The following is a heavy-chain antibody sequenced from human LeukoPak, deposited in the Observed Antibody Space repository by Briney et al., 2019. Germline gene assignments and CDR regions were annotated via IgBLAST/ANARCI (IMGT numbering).Heavy chain of an antibody. D-gene: IGHD6-13*01. CDR2: ISYSGST. J-gene: IGHJ4*02. V-gene: IGHV4-61*05. CDR1: GGSISSSSYY. CDR3: ARHWETSSWYVDY. Sequence: KPSETLSLTCSVSGGSISSSSYYWGWIRQPPGKGLEWIGYISYSGSTNYNPSLKSRVTISVDTSKNQLSLKLSSVTAADTAVYYCARHWETSSWYVDYWGQGTRVTVSS.